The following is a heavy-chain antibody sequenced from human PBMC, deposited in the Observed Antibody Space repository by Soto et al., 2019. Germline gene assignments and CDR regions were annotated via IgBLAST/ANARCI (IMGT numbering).Heavy chain of an antibody. D-gene: IGHD3-3*01. Sequence: PGGSLRLSCAASGFTFSSYGMHWVRQAPGKGLEWVAVIWYDGSNKYYADFVKGRFTISRDNSKNTLYLQMNSLRAEDTAVYYCARWRGSTYYYYGMDVWGQGTTVTVSS. CDR2: IWYDGSNK. CDR1: GFTFSSYG. CDR3: ARWRGSTYYYYGMDV. J-gene: IGHJ6*02. V-gene: IGHV3-33*01.